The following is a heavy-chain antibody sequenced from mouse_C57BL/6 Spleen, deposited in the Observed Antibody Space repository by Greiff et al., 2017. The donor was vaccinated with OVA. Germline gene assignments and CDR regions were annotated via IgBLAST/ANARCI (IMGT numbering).Heavy chain of an antibody. D-gene: IGHD1-1*01. CDR3: ARRGYYYGSSYGAMDY. V-gene: IGHV1-53*01. CDR1: GYTFTSYW. CDR2: INPSNGGT. J-gene: IGHJ4*01. Sequence: QVQLQQPGTELVKPGASVKLSCKASGYTFTSYWMHWVKQRPGQGLEWIGNINPSNGGTNYNEKFKSKATLTVDKSSSTAYMQLSSLTSEDSAVYYCARRGYYYGSSYGAMDYWGQGTSVTVSS.